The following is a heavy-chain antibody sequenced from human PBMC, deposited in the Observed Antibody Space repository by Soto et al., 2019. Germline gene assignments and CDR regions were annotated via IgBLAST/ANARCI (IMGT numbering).Heavy chain of an antibody. CDR1: GGTFSSLP. D-gene: IGHD3-3*01. Sequence: QVQLVQSGAEVKKPGSSVKVSCKASGGTFSSLPFSWGRQAPGQGFEWMGGIIPIFGTANYAQKFQGRVTITADESTSTAYMELSSLRSEDTAVYYCARRDYDFWSGPPLVWGQGTLVTVSS. V-gene: IGHV1-69*01. CDR3: ARRDYDFWSGPPLV. CDR2: IIPIFGTA. J-gene: IGHJ4*02.